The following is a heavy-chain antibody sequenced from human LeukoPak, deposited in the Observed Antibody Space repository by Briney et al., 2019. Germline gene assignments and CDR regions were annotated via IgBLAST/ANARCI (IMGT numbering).Heavy chain of an antibody. CDR2: IYPGDSDT. V-gene: IGHV5-51*01. CDR3: ARRASGRYYYDSSGYSGGMDV. J-gene: IGHJ6*02. Sequence: GESLKISCKGSGYSFTSYWIGWVRQMPVKGLEWMGIIYPGDSDTRYSPSFQGQVTISADKSISTAYLQWSSLKASDTAMYYCARRASGRYYYDSSGYSGGMDVWGQGTTVTVSS. D-gene: IGHD3-22*01. CDR1: GYSFTSYW.